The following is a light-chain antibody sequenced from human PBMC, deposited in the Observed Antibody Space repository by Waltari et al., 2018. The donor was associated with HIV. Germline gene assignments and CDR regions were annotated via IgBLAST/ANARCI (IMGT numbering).Light chain of an antibody. CDR3: QQYGSSPPESNELST. J-gene: IGKJ4*01. Sequence: EIVLTQSPGTLSLSPGERATLSCRASQSISNNYLAWYQQKPGQAPRLLIYGASSRATGIPDRFSGSGSGTDFTLTIGRLEPEDFAVYYCQQYGSSPPESNELSTFGGGTKVEIK. CDR1: QSISNNY. V-gene: IGKV3-20*01. CDR2: GAS.